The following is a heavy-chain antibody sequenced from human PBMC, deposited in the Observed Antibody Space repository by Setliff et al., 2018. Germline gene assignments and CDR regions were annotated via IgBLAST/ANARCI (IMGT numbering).Heavy chain of an antibody. CDR3: ASMGATRDY. D-gene: IGHD1-26*01. CDR2: SYTSGST. CDR1: GGSISSGSYY. J-gene: IGHJ4*02. V-gene: IGHV4-61*02. Sequence: PSETLSLTCTVSGGSISSGSYYWSWIRQPAGKGLEWIGRSYTSGSTNYNPSLKSRVTISVDTSKNQFSLRLSSVTAADTAVYYCASMGATRDYWGQGTLVTVSS.